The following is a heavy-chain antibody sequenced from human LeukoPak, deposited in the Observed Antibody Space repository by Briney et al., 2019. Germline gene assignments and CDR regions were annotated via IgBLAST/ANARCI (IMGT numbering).Heavy chain of an antibody. D-gene: IGHD3-22*01. V-gene: IGHV4-34*01. CDR3: ASRGRRAHSSGYKY. CDR1: GGSFSDYY. J-gene: IGHJ4*02. CDR2: INHSGST. Sequence: SETLSLTCAVYGGSFSDYYWSWIRQPPGKGLEWIGKINHSGSTNYNPSLKSRVTISVDTSKNQFSLKLSSVTAADTAVYYCASRGRRAHSSGYKYWGQGTLVTVSS.